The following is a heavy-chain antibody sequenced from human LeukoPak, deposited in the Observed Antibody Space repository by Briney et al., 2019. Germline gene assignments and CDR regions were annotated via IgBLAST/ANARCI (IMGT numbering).Heavy chain of an antibody. CDR1: GSTFSSYW. J-gene: IGHJ5*02. CDR3: ARAPPYGDYDH. D-gene: IGHD4-17*01. CDR2: IKQDGSEK. V-gene: IGHV3-7*03. Sequence: PGGSLRLSCAASGSTFSSYWMSWVRQAPGKGLEWVANIKQDGSEKYYVDSVKGRFTISRDNAKNSLYLQMNSLRAEDTAVYYCARAPPYGDYDHWGQGTLVTVSS.